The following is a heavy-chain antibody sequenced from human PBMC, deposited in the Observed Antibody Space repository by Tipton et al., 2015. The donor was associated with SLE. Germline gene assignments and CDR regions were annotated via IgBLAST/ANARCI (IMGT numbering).Heavy chain of an antibody. CDR3: ARAPTTRLDY. V-gene: IGHV3-30*04. Sequence: SLRLSCAASGFTFSTFTFHWVRRAPGKGLEWVAVIGDDTYKSYADSMKGRFTISRDNSENTLYLQLNSLRVEDTAVYYCARAPTTRLDYWGQGTLVSVSS. CDR2: IGDDTYK. J-gene: IGHJ4*02. CDR1: GFTFSTFT. D-gene: IGHD4-17*01.